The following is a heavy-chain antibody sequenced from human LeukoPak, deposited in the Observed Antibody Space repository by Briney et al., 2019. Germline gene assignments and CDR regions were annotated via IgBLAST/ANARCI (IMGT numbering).Heavy chain of an antibody. CDR3: ARSLRNAFDI. CDR1: GFTFSSYE. Sequence: PGGSLRLSCAASGFTFSSYEMNWVRQAPGKGLEWVSYIRSSSSTIYYADSVKGRFTISTDNANNSLYLQMNSLRAEDTAVYYCARSLRNAFDIWGQGTMVTASS. D-gene: IGHD3-3*01. J-gene: IGHJ3*02. V-gene: IGHV3-48*03. CDR2: IRSSSSTI.